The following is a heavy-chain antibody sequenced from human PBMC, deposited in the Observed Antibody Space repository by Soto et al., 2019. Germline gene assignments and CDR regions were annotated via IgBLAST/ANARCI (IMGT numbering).Heavy chain of an antibody. CDR3: ARAGAVAAYYGMDV. Sequence: GXSLRLSCAASGFTFSSYAIHWVVQAPGKGLEWVAVISYDGSNKYYADSVKGRFTISRDNSKNTLYLQMNSLRAEDTAVYYCARAGAVAAYYGMDVWGQGTTVTVSS. J-gene: IGHJ6*02. CDR1: GFTFSSYA. V-gene: IGHV3-30-3*01. CDR2: ISYDGSNK. D-gene: IGHD6-19*01.